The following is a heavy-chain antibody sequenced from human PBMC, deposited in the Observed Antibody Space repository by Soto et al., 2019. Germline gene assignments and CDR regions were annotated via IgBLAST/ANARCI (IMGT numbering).Heavy chain of an antibody. Sequence: GASVKVSCKASEYTFTSYVMHWVRQAPGQSLEWMGWINAGNGNTKYSQKFQDRVTITRDTSASTAYMDLSSLRSEDTAVYYCARARSLTLRDGYNWSFYYYGMDVCGQGTTVTVSS. CDR3: ARARSLTLRDGYNWSFYYYGMDV. D-gene: IGHD5-12*01. CDR2: INAGNGNT. CDR1: EYTFTSYV. V-gene: IGHV1-3*01. J-gene: IGHJ6*02.